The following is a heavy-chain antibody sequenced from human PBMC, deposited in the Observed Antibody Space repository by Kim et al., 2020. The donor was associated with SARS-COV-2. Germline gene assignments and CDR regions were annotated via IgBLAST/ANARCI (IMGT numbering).Heavy chain of an antibody. J-gene: IGHJ6*02. V-gene: IGHV3-30*03. CDR2: ISYDGSNK. CDR1: GFTFSSYG. CDR3: ASGGIIVVAPNGMDV. D-gene: IGHD2-2*01. Sequence: GGSLRLSCAASGFTFSSYGMHWVRQAPGKGLEWVAVISYDGSNKYYADSVKGRFTISRDNSKNTLYLQMNSLRAEDTAVYYCASGGIIVVAPNGMDVWG.